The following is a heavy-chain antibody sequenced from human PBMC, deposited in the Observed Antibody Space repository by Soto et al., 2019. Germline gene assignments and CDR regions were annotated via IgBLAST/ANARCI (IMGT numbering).Heavy chain of an antibody. CDR3: AHTPEGDGPDAFDI. Sequence: QITLKESGPTLVKPTQTLTLTCTFSGFSLSTTGVGVGWIRQPPGKALEWLALIYWDDDKRYSPSLKSRLTITQDTTKNQVVLTMTNMDPVDTAAYYCAHTPEGDGPDAFDIWGQGTMVTVSS. D-gene: IGHD2-21*01. CDR2: IYWDDDK. V-gene: IGHV2-5*02. J-gene: IGHJ3*02. CDR1: GFSLSTTGVG.